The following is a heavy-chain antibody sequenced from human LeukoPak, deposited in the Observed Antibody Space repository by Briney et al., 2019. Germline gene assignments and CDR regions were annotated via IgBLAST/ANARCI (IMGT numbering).Heavy chain of an antibody. CDR3: ARDRDGYSPYYFDY. J-gene: IGHJ4*02. CDR1: GFTFSSYG. V-gene: IGHV3-23*01. D-gene: IGHD5-24*01. Sequence: GGTLRLSCAASGFTFSSYGMSWVRQAPGKGLEWVSAISGSGGRTYYADSVKGRFTISRDNAKNSLYLQMNSLRAEDTAVYYCARDRDGYSPYYFDYWGQGTLVTVSS. CDR2: ISGSGGRT.